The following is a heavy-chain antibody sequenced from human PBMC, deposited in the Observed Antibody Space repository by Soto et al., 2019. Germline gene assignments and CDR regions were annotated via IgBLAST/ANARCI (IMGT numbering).Heavy chain of an antibody. CDR2: ISSSSNYI. J-gene: IGHJ4*02. D-gene: IGHD4-17*01. CDR3: ARENAYGDPHSLDY. Sequence: EVQLVESGGGLVKPGGSLRLSCTASGFTFSSYNMNWVRQAPGKGLEWVSSISSSSNYIYYADSMKGRFTISRDNAKNSLSMEMNRLRAADTAVYYCARENAYGDPHSLDYWGQGTLVTVSS. V-gene: IGHV3-21*02. CDR1: GFTFSSYN.